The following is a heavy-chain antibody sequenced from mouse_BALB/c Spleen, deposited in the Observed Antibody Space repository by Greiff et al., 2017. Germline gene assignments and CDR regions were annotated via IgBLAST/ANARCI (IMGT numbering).Heavy chain of an antibody. CDR2: INPNNGGT. V-gene: IGHV1-18*01. CDR1: GYTFTDYN. D-gene: IGHD2-1*01. J-gene: IGHJ3*01. Sequence: VQLKESGPELVKPGASVKIPCKASGYTFTDYNMDWVKQSHGKSLEWIGDINPNNGGTIYNQKFKGKATLTVDKSSSTAYMELRSLTSEDTAVYYCARRGYYGNYAWFAYWGQGTLVTVSA. CDR3: ARRGYYGNYAWFAY.